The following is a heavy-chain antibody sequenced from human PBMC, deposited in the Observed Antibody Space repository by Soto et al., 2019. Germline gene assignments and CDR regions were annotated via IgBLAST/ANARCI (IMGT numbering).Heavy chain of an antibody. CDR3: ARDRDIVATIYYYYGMDV. V-gene: IGHV1-46*01. Sequence: GASVKVSCKASGYTFTSYYMHWVRQAPGQGLEWMGIINPSGGSTSYAQKFQGRVTMTRDTSTSTVYMELSSLRSEDTAVYYCARDRDIVATIYYYYGMDVWGQGTTVTVSS. CDR1: GYTFTSYY. D-gene: IGHD5-12*01. J-gene: IGHJ6*02. CDR2: INPSGGST.